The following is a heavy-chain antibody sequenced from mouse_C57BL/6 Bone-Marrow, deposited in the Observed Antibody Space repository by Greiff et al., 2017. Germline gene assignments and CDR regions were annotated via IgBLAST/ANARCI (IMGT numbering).Heavy chain of an antibody. D-gene: IGHD1-1*01. CDR2: IWGGGST. CDR3: AKHANYGSSYWYFDV. CDR1: GFSLTSYG. J-gene: IGHJ1*03. V-gene: IGHV2-9*01. Sequence: VKLVESGPGLVAPSQSLSIPCTVSGFSLTSYGVDWVRQPPGKGLEWLGVIWGGGSTNYNSALMSRLSISKDNSKCQVILKMNSLQTDDTAMYYCAKHANYGSSYWYFDVWGTGTTVTVSS.